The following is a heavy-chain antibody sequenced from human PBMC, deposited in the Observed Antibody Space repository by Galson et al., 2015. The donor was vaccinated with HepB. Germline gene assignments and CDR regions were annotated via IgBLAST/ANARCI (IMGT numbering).Heavy chain of an antibody. CDR1: GGSISSGGYY. J-gene: IGHJ4*02. D-gene: IGHD3-3*01. Sequence: TLSLTCTVSGGSISSGGYYWSWIRQHPGKGLEWIGYIYYSGSTYYNPSLKSRVTISVDTSKNQFSLKLSSVTAADTAVYYCARADFWSGLPRHLDYWGQGTPVTVSS. CDR3: ARADFWSGLPRHLDY. CDR2: IYYSGST. V-gene: IGHV4-31*03.